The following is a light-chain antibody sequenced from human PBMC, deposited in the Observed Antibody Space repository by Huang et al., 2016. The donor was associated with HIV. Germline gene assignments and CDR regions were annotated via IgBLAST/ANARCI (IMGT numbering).Light chain of an antibody. CDR2: AAS. Sequence: DIQMTQSPSSLSASVGDRVTITCRASQSISDYLKWYQQKPGKAPTHLLYAASSLQGGVPSRFSGSAYGKDFTLTISSLQPEDFATYYCQQTYSTLITFAQGTRLEIK. J-gene: IGKJ5*01. CDR3: QQTYSTLIT. V-gene: IGKV1-39*01. CDR1: QSISDY.